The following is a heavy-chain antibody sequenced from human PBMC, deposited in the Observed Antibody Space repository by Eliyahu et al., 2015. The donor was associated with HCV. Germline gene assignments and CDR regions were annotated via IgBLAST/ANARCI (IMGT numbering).Heavy chain of an antibody. V-gene: IGHV3-7*01. D-gene: IGHD1-1*01. CDR3: TRGTRDGY. Sequence: EVQLVESGGGLVQPGGSLRLSCAASGFXFSSSWMSXVRQAPGRGLEWVXNIKQDGSEXSHVXXVKGRFTISRDNAKNSLYLQMNSLRAEDTAVYYCTRGTRDGYWGQGTLVTVSS. CDR2: IKQDGSEX. CDR1: GFXFSSSW. J-gene: IGHJ4*02.